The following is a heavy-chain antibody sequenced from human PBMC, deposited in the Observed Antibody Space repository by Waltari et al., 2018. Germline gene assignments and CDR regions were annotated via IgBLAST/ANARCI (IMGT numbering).Heavy chain of an antibody. CDR2: LYPGDGDS. CDR3: ARRSSATDDSFDI. D-gene: IGHD6-19*01. J-gene: IGHJ3*02. CDR1: DFNFLHYR. V-gene: IGHV5-51*01. Sequence: EVQLVQSGAEVKKPGESLKISCRGFDFNFLHYRIAWVRQMPGRGLEWMGMLYPGDGDSTVCLSFHGHVSLSADQFTNTAYLQWNSVQASDTATYFCARRSSATDDSFDIWGQGT.